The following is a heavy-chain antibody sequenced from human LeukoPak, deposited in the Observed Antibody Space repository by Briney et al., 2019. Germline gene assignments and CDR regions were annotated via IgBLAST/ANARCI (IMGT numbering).Heavy chain of an antibody. Sequence: GGSLRLSCAASGFTVSSNYMSWVRQAPGKGLERVSVIYSGGSTYYADSVKGRFTIPRDNSKNTLYLQMNSLRAEDTAVYYCARDLYTMVRGVIFLYYGMDVWGQGTTVTVSS. D-gene: IGHD3-10*01. V-gene: IGHV3-66*01. CDR2: IYSGGST. CDR3: ARDLYTMVRGVIFLYYGMDV. CDR1: GFTVSSNY. J-gene: IGHJ6*02.